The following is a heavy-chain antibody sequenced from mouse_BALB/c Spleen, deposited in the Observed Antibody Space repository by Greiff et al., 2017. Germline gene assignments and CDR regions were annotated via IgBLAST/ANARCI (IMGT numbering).Heavy chain of an antibody. CDR1: GYTFTSYW. Sequence: QVQLQQSGAELARPGASVKLSCKASGYTFTSYWMQWVKQRPGQGLEWIGAIYPGDGDTRYTQKFKGKATLTADKSSSTAYMQLSSLASEDSAVYYCARPTSSTLYYAMDYWGQGTSVTVSS. V-gene: IGHV1-87*01. CDR2: IYPGDGDT. CDR3: ARPTSSTLYYAMDY. D-gene: IGHD2-1*01. J-gene: IGHJ4*01.